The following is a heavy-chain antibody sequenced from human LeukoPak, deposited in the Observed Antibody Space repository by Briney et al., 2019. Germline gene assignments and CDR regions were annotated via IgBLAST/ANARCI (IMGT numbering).Heavy chain of an antibody. V-gene: IGHV3-43*02. J-gene: IGHJ4*02. Sequence: GGSLRLSCAASGFSFDDYAMHWVRPAPGKGLEWVSLIIGDGDSTYYADSVKGRFTISRDNSKVSLYLQMNSLRTEDTALYYCAKDTGITPSGISGFFDFWGQGTLVTVSS. CDR2: IIGDGDST. D-gene: IGHD6-13*01. CDR3: AKDTGITPSGISGFFDF. CDR1: GFSFDDYA.